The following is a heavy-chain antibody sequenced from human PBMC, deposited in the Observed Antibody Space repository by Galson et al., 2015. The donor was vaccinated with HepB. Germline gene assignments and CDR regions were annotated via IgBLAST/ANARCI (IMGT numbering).Heavy chain of an antibody. CDR1: GYTFTSYY. D-gene: IGHD4-23*01. CDR3: ARAPGGGNHFDY. Sequence: SVKVSCKASGYTFTSYYMHWVRQAPGQGLEWMGIINPSGGSTSYAQKLQGRVTMTRDTSTSTVYMELSSLRSEDTAVYYCARAPGGGNHFDYWGQGTLVTVSS. J-gene: IGHJ4*02. V-gene: IGHV1-46*04. CDR2: INPSGGST.